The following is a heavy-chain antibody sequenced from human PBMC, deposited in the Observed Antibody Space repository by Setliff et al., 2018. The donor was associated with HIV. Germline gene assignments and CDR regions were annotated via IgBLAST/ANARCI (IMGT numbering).Heavy chain of an antibody. J-gene: IGHJ5*01. V-gene: IGHV3-74*03. CDR1: GFTFRNYW. CDR3: VRVAGFSSSWFGY. D-gene: IGHD6-13*01. CDR2: INSDGSTS. Sequence: HPGGSLRLSCAASGFTFRNYWMHWVRQAPGKGLEWVSRINSDGSTSEHADAVKGRLTISRDNARNTLYLEMNSLRVEDAAMYYCVRVAGFSSSWFGYWGQGTLVTVSS.